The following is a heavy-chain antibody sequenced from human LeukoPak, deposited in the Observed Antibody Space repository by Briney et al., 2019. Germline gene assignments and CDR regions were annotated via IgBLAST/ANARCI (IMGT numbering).Heavy chain of an antibody. V-gene: IGHV3-64*01. CDR1: GFTFSSYW. J-gene: IGHJ4*02. CDR2: ISSNGDST. D-gene: IGHD3-10*01. Sequence: GGSLRLSCAASGFTFSSYWMSWVRQAPGKGLEYVSAISSNGDSTYYANSVKGRFTISRDNSKNTLDLQMGSLRAEDMAVYYCARHYTSGSYDFWGQGTLVTVSS. CDR3: ARHYTSGSYDF.